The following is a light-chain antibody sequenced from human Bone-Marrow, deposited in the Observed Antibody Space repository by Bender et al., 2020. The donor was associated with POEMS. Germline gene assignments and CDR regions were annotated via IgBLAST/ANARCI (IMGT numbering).Light chain of an antibody. CDR2: GYN. V-gene: IGLV1-40*01. CDR3: SSYAGSTTFL. Sequence: QSVLTQPPSVSGSPGQSVTISCTGSSSNTGSGYDINWYQHLPGTAPKLLIYGYNNRPSGVPDRFSGSKSGTSASLTISGLQTEDEADYYCSSYAGSTTFLFGGGTKLSVL. CDR1: SSNTGSGYD. J-gene: IGLJ2*01.